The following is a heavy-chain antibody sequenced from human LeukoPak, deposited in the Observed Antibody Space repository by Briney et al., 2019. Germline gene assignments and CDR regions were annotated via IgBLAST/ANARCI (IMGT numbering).Heavy chain of an antibody. V-gene: IGHV3-48*03. D-gene: IGHD3-22*01. J-gene: IGHJ4*02. CDR1: GFPFSSYD. CDR3: ARDWFYFDSSGYFKLFDY. Sequence: PGGSLRLSCAASGFPFSSYDMNWVRQAPGKGLEWVSYISSSGSAMYYAYSVKGRFTISRDNARNSLYLQMNSLRAEDTVVYYCARDWFYFDSSGYFKLFDYWGQGTLVTVSS. CDR2: ISSSGSAM.